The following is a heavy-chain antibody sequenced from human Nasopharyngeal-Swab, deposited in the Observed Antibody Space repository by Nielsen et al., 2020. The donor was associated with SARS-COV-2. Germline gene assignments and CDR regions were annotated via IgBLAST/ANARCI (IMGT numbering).Heavy chain of an antibody. V-gene: IGHV4-39*01. D-gene: IGHD2-21*02. CDR3: ARHIPPNIVVVTGDAFDI. J-gene: IGHJ3*02. CDR2: INYSGTT. CDR1: RGSINSDSFY. Sequence: SETLSLTCTVSRGSINSDSFYGGWIRQPPGKGLEWIGTINYSGTTYYNPSLKSRVTISVDTSKNQFSLKLSSVTAADTAVNYCARHIPPNIVVVTGDAFDIWGQGTMVTVSS.